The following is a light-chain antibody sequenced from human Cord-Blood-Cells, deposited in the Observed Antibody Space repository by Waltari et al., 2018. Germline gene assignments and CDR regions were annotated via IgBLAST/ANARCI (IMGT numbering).Light chain of an antibody. CDR1: KSISSW. CDR2: KAS. V-gene: IGKV1-5*03. CDR3: QQYNSYSEYT. Sequence: DIQMTQSPSTLSASVGDRVTITCRASKSISSWLAWYQQKPGKAPKLLIYKASSLESGVPSRFSGSGSGTEFTLTISSLQPDDFATYYCQQYNSYSEYTFGQGTKLEIK. J-gene: IGKJ2*01.